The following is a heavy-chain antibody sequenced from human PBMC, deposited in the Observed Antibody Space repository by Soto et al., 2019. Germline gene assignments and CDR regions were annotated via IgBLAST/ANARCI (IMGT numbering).Heavy chain of an antibody. CDR3: AKDRVGGTFYTPLAF. CDR1: GFNFDNYG. D-gene: IGHD1-7*01. J-gene: IGHJ4*02. Sequence: LRLSCQASGFNFDNYGMHWVRQAPGKGLEWVAVITYDGSFQYYADSVKGRFTVSRDNSKNTLSLHLNTLKPEDTAVYHCAKDRVGGTFYTPLAFWGQGTLVTVSS. CDR2: ITYDGSFQ. V-gene: IGHV3-30*18.